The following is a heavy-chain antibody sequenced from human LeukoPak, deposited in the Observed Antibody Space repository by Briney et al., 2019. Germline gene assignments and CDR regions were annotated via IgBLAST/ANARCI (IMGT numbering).Heavy chain of an antibody. D-gene: IGHD3-9*01. CDR3: ASEGYDILTGNGYYFDY. Sequence: GRSLRLSCAASGFTFSSYAMRWVRQAPGKGLEWEAGISYDGDNKYYADSVKVRCTITRDNSKNTLYLQMNSLRAEDKAVYYCASEGYDILTGNGYYFDYWGQGTLVTVSS. CDR1: GFTFSSYA. J-gene: IGHJ4*02. V-gene: IGHV3-30*04. CDR2: ISYDGDNK.